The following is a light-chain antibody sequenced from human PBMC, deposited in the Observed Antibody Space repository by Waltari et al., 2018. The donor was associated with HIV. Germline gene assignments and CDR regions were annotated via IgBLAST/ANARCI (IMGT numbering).Light chain of an antibody. CDR2: DVS. CDR3: SSYTKGTSLRV. CDR1: STYVGGYDY. J-gene: IGLJ1*01. Sequence: QSALTQPASVSGSPGQSITIPCTGTSTYVGGYDYVSWYQQHPGKAPKLMISDVSNRPSGVSNRFSGSKSGTTASLTISGLQAEDEADYYCSSYTKGTSLRVFGTGTTVTVL. V-gene: IGLV2-14*01.